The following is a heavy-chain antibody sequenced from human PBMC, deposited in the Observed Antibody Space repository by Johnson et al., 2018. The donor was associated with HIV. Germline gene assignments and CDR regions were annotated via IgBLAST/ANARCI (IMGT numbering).Heavy chain of an antibody. CDR2: IGRSGSTF. CDR1: GFTFDDYA. J-gene: IGHJ3*02. V-gene: IGHV3-48*03. CDR3: ARHRAAVLWFREGDTFDI. Sequence: VQLVESGGGLVQPGRSLRLSCAASGFTFDDYAMHWVRQAPGKGLEWVSYIGRSGSTFYYADSVKGRFTISRDNAKNSLYLQMNSLRAEDTAVYYCARHRAAVLWFREGDTFDIWGQGTMVTVSS. D-gene: IGHD3-10*01.